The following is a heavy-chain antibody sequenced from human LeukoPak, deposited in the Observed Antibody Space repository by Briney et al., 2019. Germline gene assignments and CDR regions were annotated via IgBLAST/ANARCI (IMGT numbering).Heavy chain of an antibody. D-gene: IGHD3-9*01. V-gene: IGHV3-74*01. CDR1: GFTFSSYW. CDR3: ARGNRYYDILTGPRIHYFDY. J-gene: IGHJ4*02. Sequence: GGSLRLSCAASGFTFSSYWMHWVRQAPGKGLVWVSRINTDGSSTSYADSVKGRFTISRDNAKNTLYLQMNSLRAEDTAVYYCARGNRYYDILTGPRIHYFDYWGQGTLVTVSS. CDR2: INTDGSST.